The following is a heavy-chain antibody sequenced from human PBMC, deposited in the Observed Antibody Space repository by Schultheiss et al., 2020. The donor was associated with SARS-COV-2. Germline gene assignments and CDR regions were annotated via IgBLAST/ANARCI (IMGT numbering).Heavy chain of an antibody. Sequence: GGSLRLSCAASGFTFSNAWMSWVRQAPGKGLEWVGRIKSKTDGGTTDYAAPVKGRFTISRDDSKNTLYLQMNSLRAEDTAVYYCASSSRFLETDYYYGMDVWGQGTTVTVSS. CDR3: ASSSRFLETDYYYGMDV. V-gene: IGHV3-15*01. D-gene: IGHD3-3*01. J-gene: IGHJ6*02. CDR1: GFTFSNAW. CDR2: IKSKTDGGTT.